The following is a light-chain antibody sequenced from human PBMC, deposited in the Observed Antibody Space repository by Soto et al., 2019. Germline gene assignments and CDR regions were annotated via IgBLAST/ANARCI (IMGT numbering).Light chain of an antibody. CDR3: QQYYRSCT. CDR1: QSISTY. J-gene: IGKJ2*02. V-gene: IGKV1-39*01. CDR2: SAS. Sequence: DIQMTQSPSSLSASVGDRVTITCRASQSISTYLNWYQQKPGKAPKLLIYSASSLQSGVPSRFSGSGSGTDFTLTISSLQPEDFATYYCQQYYRSCTFGQGTKVDIK.